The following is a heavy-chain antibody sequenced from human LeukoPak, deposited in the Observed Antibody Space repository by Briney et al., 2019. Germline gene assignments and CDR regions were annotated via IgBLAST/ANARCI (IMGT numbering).Heavy chain of an antibody. Sequence: GGSLRLSCAASGFTFSSYGMSWVRQAPGKGLEWVSSISGSGNYIYYADSLKGRFTISRDNANNLLFLQMSSLRAEDTAVYFCARGESSYCSGGCYFASWGQGTLVTISS. V-gene: IGHV3-21*06. CDR3: ARGESSYCSGGCYFAS. J-gene: IGHJ5*01. D-gene: IGHD2-21*02. CDR2: ISGSGNYI. CDR1: GFTFSSYG.